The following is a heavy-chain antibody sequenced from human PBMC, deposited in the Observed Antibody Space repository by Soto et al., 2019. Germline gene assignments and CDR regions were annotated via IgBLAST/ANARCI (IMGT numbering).Heavy chain of an antibody. CDR1: GYTFTSYG. CDR3: ARDLDGFMTTVTTWDY. CDR2: ISAYNGNT. D-gene: IGHD4-17*01. Sequence: QVQLVQSGAEVKKPGASVKVSCKASGYTFTSYGISWVRQAPGQGLEWMGWISAYNGNTNYAQKLQGRVTMTTDTCTXXAYMELRSLRSDDTAVYYCARDLDGFMTTVTTWDYWGQGTLVTVSS. V-gene: IGHV1-18*01. J-gene: IGHJ4*02.